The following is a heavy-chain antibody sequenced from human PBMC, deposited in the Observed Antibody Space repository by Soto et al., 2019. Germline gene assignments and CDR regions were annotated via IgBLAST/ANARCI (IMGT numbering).Heavy chain of an antibody. CDR1: GGSISSGDYY. J-gene: IGHJ4*02. Sequence: SETLSLTCTVSGGSISSGDYYWGWIRQPPGKGLEWIGYIYYSGSTYYNPSLKSRVTISVDTSKNQFSLKLSSVTAADTAVYYCARSRDCSGGSCYSTPFDYWGQGTLVTVSS. V-gene: IGHV4-30-4*01. CDR2: IYYSGST. CDR3: ARSRDCSGGSCYSTPFDY. D-gene: IGHD2-15*01.